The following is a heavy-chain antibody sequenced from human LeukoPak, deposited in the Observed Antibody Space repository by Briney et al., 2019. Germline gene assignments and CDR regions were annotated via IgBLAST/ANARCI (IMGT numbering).Heavy chain of an antibody. CDR1: GGSFRGHY. J-gene: IGHJ1*01. Sequence: PSETLSLTCAVYGGSFRGHYWSWIRQPPGKGLEWIGEINHSGSTNYNPSLKSRVTISVDTSKNQFSLKLSSVTAADTAVYYCARGRAFQHWGQGTLVTVSS. V-gene: IGHV4-34*01. CDR3: ARGRAFQH. CDR2: INHSGST.